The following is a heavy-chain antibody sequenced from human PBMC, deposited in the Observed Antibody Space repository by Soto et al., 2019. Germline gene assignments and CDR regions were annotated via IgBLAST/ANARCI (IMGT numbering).Heavy chain of an antibody. D-gene: IGHD3-10*01. CDR2: IFYSGYT. V-gene: IGHV4-59*01. J-gene: IGHJ4*02. Sequence: SETLSLTCTVSSGSFSSYHWCWIRQPPGEGLEWVGHIFYSGYTDYNPSLKSRVTISVDTSKNQFSLRLSSVTAADTAVYYCAARSMVRGVIIYYWGQGTLVTVSS. CDR3: AARSMVRGVIIYY. CDR1: SGSFSSYH.